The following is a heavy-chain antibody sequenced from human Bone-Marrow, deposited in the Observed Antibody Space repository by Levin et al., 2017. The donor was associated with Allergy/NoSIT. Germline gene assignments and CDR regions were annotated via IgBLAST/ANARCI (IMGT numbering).Heavy chain of an antibody. J-gene: IGHJ6*02. D-gene: IGHD4-23*01. V-gene: IGHV3-9*01. CDR1: GFTFTDYA. CDR2: VSWNSGTI. Sequence: GGSLRLSCAASGFTFTDYAIHWIRQAPGRGLEWVSGVSWNSGTIGYADSVKGRFTISRDNAKNSLYLQMNSLRTEDTALYLCARHKDYGGNGYYYYGMDVWGQGTTVTVSS. CDR3: ARHKDYGGNGYYYYGMDV.